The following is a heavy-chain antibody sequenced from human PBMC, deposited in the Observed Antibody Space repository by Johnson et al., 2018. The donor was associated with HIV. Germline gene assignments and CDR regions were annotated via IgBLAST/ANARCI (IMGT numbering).Heavy chain of an antibody. V-gene: IGHV3-23*04. CDR2: ISGSGGST. J-gene: IGHJ3*02. D-gene: IGHD1-26*01. Sequence: EVQLVESGGGVVQPGRSLRLSCAASGFTFSSYAMSWVRQAPGKGLEWVSAISGSGGSTYYADSVKGRFTISRDNSKNTLYLQMGSLRAEDMDVYYCARAVGAPRAYEDDAFDIWCQGTMVTVSS. CDR3: ARAVGAPRAYEDDAFDI. CDR1: GFTFSSYA.